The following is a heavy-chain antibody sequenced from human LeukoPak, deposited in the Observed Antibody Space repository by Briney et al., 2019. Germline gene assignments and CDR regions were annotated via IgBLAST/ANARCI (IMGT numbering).Heavy chain of an antibody. CDR2: IHIYRGNT. Sequence: ASVKVSCKASGYSSTNYGISWVRQAPGQGLEWMGWIHIYRGNTNYAQKFQGRVTMTTDTSTSTVYMEVRGLRPEDTAVYYCARGPITMVRGVIIFFFDYWGQGTLVTVSS. J-gene: IGHJ4*02. V-gene: IGHV1-18*01. CDR3: ARGPITMVRGVIIFFFDY. CDR1: GYSSTNYG. D-gene: IGHD3-10*01.